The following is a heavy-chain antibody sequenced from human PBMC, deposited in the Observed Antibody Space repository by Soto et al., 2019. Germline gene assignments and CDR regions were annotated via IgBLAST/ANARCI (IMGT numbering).Heavy chain of an antibody. Sequence: SETLSLTCSVSGGSITSGICYWSWIRQNAGEGLEWIGNIFPSGRSYFNPSFKSRSKLFVDTSKNQFSLRLDSVTAADTALYRCARTCGGQGYFDSWGLGILVTVYS. V-gene: IGHV4-31*03. D-gene: IGHD2-21*01. CDR1: GGSITSGICY. CDR3: ARTCGGQGYFDS. CDR2: IFPSGRS. J-gene: IGHJ4*02.